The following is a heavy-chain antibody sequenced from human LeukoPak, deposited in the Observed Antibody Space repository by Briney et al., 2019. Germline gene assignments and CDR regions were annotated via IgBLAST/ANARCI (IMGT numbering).Heavy chain of an antibody. CDR2: INPSGGST. CDR3: ARAYGDYDASHFDY. CDR1: GYTFTIYY. J-gene: IGHJ4*02. Sequence: ASVKVSCKASGYTFTIYYMHWVRQAPGQGLEWMGIINPSGGSTSYSQKFQGRVTMTRDTSTSTIYMELSSLRSEDTAVYYCARAYGDYDASHFDYWGQGTLVTVSS. D-gene: IGHD4-17*01. V-gene: IGHV1-46*01.